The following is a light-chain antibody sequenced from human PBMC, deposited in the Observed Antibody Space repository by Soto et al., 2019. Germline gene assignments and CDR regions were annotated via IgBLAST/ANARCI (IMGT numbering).Light chain of an antibody. CDR1: QNINTW. CDR3: QQYYSYPLT. V-gene: IGKV1-5*03. Sequence: DIQMTQSPSTLSASVGDRVTITCRASQNINTWLAWYQQKPGKAPNLLIYKASTLESGVPSRFSGSGSGTDFTLTISCLQSEDFATYYCQQYYSYPLTFGQGTKVDIK. CDR2: KAS. J-gene: IGKJ1*01.